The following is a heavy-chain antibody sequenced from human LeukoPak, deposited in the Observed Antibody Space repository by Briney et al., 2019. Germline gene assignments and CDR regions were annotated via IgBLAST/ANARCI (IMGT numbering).Heavy chain of an antibody. CDR3: ARRARQWLVRKDAFDI. J-gene: IGHJ3*02. D-gene: IGHD6-19*01. CDR2: INHSGGT. Sequence: SETLSLTCAVYGGSFSGYYWSWIRQPPGKGLEWIGEINHSGGTNYNPSLKSRVTISVDTSKNQFSLKLSSVTAADTAVYYCARRARQWLVRKDAFDIWGQGTMVTVSS. V-gene: IGHV4-34*01. CDR1: GGSFSGYY.